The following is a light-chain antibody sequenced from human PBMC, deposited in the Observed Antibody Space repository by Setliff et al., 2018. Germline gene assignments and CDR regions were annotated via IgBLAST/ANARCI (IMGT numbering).Light chain of an antibody. J-gene: IGLJ1*01. CDR1: SSDVGGYNY. V-gene: IGLV2-8*01. CDR3: SSYAGSNNFPYV. CDR2: EVS. Sequence: QSVLAQPPSASGSPGQPVTISCTGTSSDVGGYNYVSWYQQHPGKAPKLMIYEVSKRPSGVPDRFSGSKSGNTASLTVSGLQAEDEADYYCSSYAGSNNFPYVFGTGTKGTVL.